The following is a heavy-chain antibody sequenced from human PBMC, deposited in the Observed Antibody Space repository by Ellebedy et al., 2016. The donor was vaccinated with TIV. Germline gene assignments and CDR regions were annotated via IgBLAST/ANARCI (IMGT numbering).Heavy chain of an antibody. CDR2: ISSDGSNK. J-gene: IGHJ4*02. CDR3: VRGGSSGSSDY. CDR1: GFTFRSHG. Sequence: GGSLRLSXVASGFTFRSHGIYWVRQAPGKGLEWVAVISSDGSNKYYADSVKGRFTISRDNSKNTLYPQMNSLRTDDMAVYYCVRGGSSGSSDYWGQGTLVTVSS. V-gene: IGHV3-30*03. D-gene: IGHD3-10*01.